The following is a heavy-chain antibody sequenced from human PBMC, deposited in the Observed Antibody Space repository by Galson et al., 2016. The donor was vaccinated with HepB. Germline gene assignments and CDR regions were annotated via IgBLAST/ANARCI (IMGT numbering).Heavy chain of an antibody. J-gene: IGHJ3*01. CDR1: GGSISSYY. V-gene: IGHV4-4*07. CDR2: IYTSGST. D-gene: IGHD2-8*01. Sequence: SETLSLTCTVSGGSISSYYWSWIRQPAGKGLEWIGRIYTSGSTKYNPSLKSRVTMSVDMSKNQLSLRLSSVTAADTAFYYCARGVYATPGEAFDVWGQGTMVTVS. CDR3: ARGVYATPGEAFDV.